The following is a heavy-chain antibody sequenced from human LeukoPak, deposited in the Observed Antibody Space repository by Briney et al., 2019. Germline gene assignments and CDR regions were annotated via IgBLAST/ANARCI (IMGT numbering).Heavy chain of an antibody. J-gene: IGHJ6*02. CDR1: GGTFSSYA. D-gene: IGHD2-2*01. CDR2: IIPILGTA. CDR3: ARVKDIVVVPAASYYYYGMDV. Sequence: GASVKVSCKASGGTFSSYAISWVRQAPGQGLEWMGAIIPILGTANYAQKFQGRVTITADESTSTAYMELSSLRSEDTAVYYCARVKDIVVVPAASYYYYGMDVWGQGTTVTVSS. V-gene: IGHV1-69*13.